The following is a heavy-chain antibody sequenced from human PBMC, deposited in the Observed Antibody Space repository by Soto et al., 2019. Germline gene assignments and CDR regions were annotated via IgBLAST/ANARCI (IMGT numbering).Heavy chain of an antibody. D-gene: IGHD6-6*01. CDR2: ISWNGGNI. Sequence: GGSLRLSCAASGVPFDDYAMHWVRQAPGKGLEWVSGISWNGGNIGYADSVKGRFTISRDNAKNSLFLQMNSLRADDTALYFCAKDIYSSSSGQDYWGQGTPVTVSS. CDR3: AKDIYSSSSGQDY. J-gene: IGHJ4*02. V-gene: IGHV3-9*01. CDR1: GVPFDDYA.